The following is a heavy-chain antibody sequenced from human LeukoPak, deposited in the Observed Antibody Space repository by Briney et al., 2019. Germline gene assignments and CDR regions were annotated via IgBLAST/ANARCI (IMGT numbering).Heavy chain of an antibody. J-gene: IGHJ4*02. CDR1: GGSFSGYY. Sequence: SETLSLTCAVYGGSFSGYYWSRIRQPPGKGLEWIGEINHSGSTNYNPSLKSRVTISVDTSKNQFSLKLSSVTAADTAVYYCARRSGIAVAGAFDYWGQGTLVTVSS. CDR3: ARRSGIAVAGAFDY. V-gene: IGHV4-34*01. CDR2: INHSGST. D-gene: IGHD6-19*01.